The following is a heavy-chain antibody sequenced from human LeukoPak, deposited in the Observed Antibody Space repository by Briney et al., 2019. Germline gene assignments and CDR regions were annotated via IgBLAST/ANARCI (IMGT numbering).Heavy chain of an antibody. Sequence: ASVKVSCKASGYTFTSYDINWVRQATGQGLEWMGWMNPNSGNTGYAQKFQGRVTITRNTSISTAYMELSSLRSEDTAVYYWARGPRSIVVVPAAIRPDYYYYYMDVWGKGTTVTVSS. CDR3: ARGPRSIVVVPAAIRPDYYYYYMDV. D-gene: IGHD2-2*02. CDR1: GYTFTSYD. CDR2: MNPNSGNT. J-gene: IGHJ6*03. V-gene: IGHV1-8*03.